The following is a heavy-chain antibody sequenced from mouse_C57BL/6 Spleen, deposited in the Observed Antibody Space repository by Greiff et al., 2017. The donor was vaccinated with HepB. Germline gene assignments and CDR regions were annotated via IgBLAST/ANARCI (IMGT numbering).Heavy chain of an antibody. V-gene: IGHV5-9*01. CDR1: GFTFSSYT. J-gene: IGHJ2*01. CDR2: ISGGGGNT. CDR3: ARGGYYFDY. Sequence: DVKLQESGGGLVKPGGSLKLSCAASGFTFSSYTMSWVRQTPEKRLEWVATISGGGGNTYYPDSVKGRFTISRDNAKNTLYLQMSSLRSEDTALYYCARGGYYFDYWGQGTTLTVSS.